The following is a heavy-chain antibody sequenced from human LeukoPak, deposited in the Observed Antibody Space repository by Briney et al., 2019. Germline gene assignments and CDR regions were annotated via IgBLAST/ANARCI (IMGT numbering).Heavy chain of an antibody. V-gene: IGHV4-39*01. CDR2: IYYSGNT. D-gene: IGHD2-21*02. CDR3: ARLGTATLDY. CDR1: GGSISSSSYY. J-gene: IGHJ4*02. Sequence: SETLSLTCTVSGGSISSSSYYWAWIRQPPGKGLEWIGNIYYSGNTYYTPSLKSLVTISVDTSKNQFSLKLTSVTAADTAVYYCARLGTATLDYWGQGALVTVSS.